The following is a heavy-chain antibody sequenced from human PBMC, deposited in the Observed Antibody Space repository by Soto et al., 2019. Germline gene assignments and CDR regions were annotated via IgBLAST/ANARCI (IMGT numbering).Heavy chain of an antibody. CDR2: ISAYNGNT. V-gene: IGHV1-18*01. D-gene: IGHD6-19*01. J-gene: IGHJ4*02. CDR3: ARSGPSGWSIFDY. Sequence: LVKVDCKAAGYAFTSYGISWLRQTPGQGLEWMGWISAYNGNTNYAQKLQGRVTMTTDTSTSTAYMELRSLRSDDTAVYYCARSGPSGWSIFDYWGQGTLVTVSS. CDR1: GYAFTSYG.